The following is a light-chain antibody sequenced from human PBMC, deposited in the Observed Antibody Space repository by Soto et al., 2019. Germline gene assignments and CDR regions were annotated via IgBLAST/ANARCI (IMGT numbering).Light chain of an antibody. Sequence: DTQMTQSPSTLSASVGDRVTITCRASQSISDWLAWYQQKPGKAPKLLIYKASRLQSGVPSRFSGSGSGTEFTLTISGLQAEDFATYYCQHYNDYPWSFGQGTKEDIK. V-gene: IGKV1-5*03. CDR2: KAS. CDR3: QHYNDYPWS. CDR1: QSISDW. J-gene: IGKJ1*01.